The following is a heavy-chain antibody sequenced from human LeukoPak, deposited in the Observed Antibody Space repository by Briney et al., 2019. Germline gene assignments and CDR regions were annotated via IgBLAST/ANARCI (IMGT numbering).Heavy chain of an antibody. V-gene: IGHV4-39*01. CDR1: GGSISSSNYY. J-gene: IGHJ3*01. D-gene: IGHD1-26*01. CDR2: IYYSGNT. CDR3: AHFKGGSFDF. Sequence: SETLSLTCTVSGGSISSSNYYWGWIRQPPGKGLEWIGSIYYSGNTYYNPSLKSRVTISVDTSKNQFSLKLTSVTAAVTAVYYCAHFKGGSFDFWGQGTMVTVSS.